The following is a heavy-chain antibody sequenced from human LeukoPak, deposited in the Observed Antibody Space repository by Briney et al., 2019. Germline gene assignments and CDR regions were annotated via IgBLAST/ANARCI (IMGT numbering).Heavy chain of an antibody. Sequence: PSETLSLTCTVSGGSISSYYWSWIRQPPGKGLEWIGYTYYSGSTNCNPSLKSRVTISVDTSKNQFSLKLSSVTAADTAVYYCARDSGRPFRGMDYWGQGTLVTVSS. V-gene: IGHV4-59*01. CDR2: TYYSGST. CDR1: GGSISSYY. CDR3: ARDSGRPFRGMDY. J-gene: IGHJ4*02. D-gene: IGHD3-10*01.